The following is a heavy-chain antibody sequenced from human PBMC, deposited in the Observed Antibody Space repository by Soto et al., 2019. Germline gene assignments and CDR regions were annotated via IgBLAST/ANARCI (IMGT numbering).Heavy chain of an antibody. V-gene: IGHV3-53*01. J-gene: IGHJ5*02. Sequence: PGGSLRLSCAVSVFTVKSNSMNWVRQAPGKGLEWVSVIYSGVTSTDYADSVKGRFTISRDNSKNSLYLQMNSLKAEDTAVYYCARGRAGFEPWGQGTLVTVSS. CDR2: IYSGVTST. CDR1: VFTVKSNS. CDR3: ARGRAGFEP.